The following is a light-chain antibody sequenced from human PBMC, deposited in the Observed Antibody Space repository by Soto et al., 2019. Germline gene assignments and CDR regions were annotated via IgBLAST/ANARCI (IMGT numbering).Light chain of an antibody. CDR3: QKYSSTPFT. Sequence: QMTQSPSSLSAAIGDRVTIACRASQGINNDVAWYQQKTGKGPKLLIYSASTLESGVPSRFSGSGSGTDFSLTISSLQPEDVATYYCQKYSSTPFTFGPGTKVGIK. V-gene: IGKV1-27*01. J-gene: IGKJ3*01. CDR2: SAS. CDR1: QGINND.